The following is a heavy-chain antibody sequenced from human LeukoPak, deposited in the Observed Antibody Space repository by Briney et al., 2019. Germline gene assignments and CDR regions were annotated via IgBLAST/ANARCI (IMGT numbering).Heavy chain of an antibody. V-gene: IGHV1-2*06. Sequence: GASVKVSCKSSGYTFTGYYMHWVRQAHGQGLELMGRINPNSGGTNYAQKFQGRVTMTRATSISTAYMELSRLRSDDTAVYYCARGGADYDFWSGYFDYWGQGTLVTVSS. CDR3: ARGGADYDFWSGYFDY. CDR1: GYTFTGYY. D-gene: IGHD3-3*01. J-gene: IGHJ4*02. CDR2: INPNSGGT.